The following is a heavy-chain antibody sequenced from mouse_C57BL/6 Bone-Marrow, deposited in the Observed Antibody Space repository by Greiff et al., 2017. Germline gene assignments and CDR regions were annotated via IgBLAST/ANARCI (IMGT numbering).Heavy chain of an antibody. J-gene: IGHJ4*01. CDR1: GYTFTGYW. D-gene: IGHD2-3*01. CDR3: AREGWLLAMDY. Sequence: QVQLQQSGAELMKPGASVKLSCKATGYTFTGYWIEWVKQRPGHGLEWIGEILPGSGSTNYSEKFKGKATFTADTSSNTAYMQLSSLTTEDSAIYYCAREGWLLAMDYWGQGTSVTVSS. V-gene: IGHV1-9*01. CDR2: ILPGSGST.